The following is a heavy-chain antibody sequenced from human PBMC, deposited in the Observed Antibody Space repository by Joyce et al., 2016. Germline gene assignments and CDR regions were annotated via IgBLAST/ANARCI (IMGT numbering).Heavy chain of an antibody. CDR3: ATSDLMSVAGAGWFDP. Sequence: QVQLVQSGAEVKKPGSSLKVSCTASGGTFTNYAINWVRQAPGQGLEWMGGIIPNFGTANYAQKFQGRVTIPADESTSTVYMEVKNLRSEDTAVYYCATSDLMSVAGAGWFDPWGQGTLVTVSS. J-gene: IGHJ5*02. CDR1: GGTFTNYA. D-gene: IGHD6-19*01. V-gene: IGHV1-69*01. CDR2: IIPNFGTA.